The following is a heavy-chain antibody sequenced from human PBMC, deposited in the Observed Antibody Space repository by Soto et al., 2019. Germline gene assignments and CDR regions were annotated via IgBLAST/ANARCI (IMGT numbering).Heavy chain of an antibody. CDR3: AHQGVSGYFVS. Sequence: QITLKESGPTLVKPTQTLTLTCSFSGFALSTSEVGVGWIRQPPGKALEWLAHIYWEDDKRYSPSLKSRLTITKDTSKNQVVLTMTNMDPVDTATYYCAHQGVSGYFVSWGQGTLVTVSS. V-gene: IGHV2-5*02. D-gene: IGHD3-22*01. CDR2: IYWEDDK. CDR1: GFALSTSEVG. J-gene: IGHJ5*02.